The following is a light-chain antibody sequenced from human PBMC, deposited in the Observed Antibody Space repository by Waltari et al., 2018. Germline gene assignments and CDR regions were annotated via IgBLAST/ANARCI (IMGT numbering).Light chain of an antibody. V-gene: IGLV4-69*01. CDR2: GNSDGSH. Sequence: QLVLTQSPSASASLGASVKLTCTLSSGHSSNIVAWLHQQPEKGPRFLMKGNSDGSHSKGAQITDRVSGSSSGAARYLTISSVQSEDEADYYCQTGGHGTWVFGGGTKLTVL. CDR3: QTGGHGTWV. J-gene: IGLJ3*02. CDR1: SGHSSNI.